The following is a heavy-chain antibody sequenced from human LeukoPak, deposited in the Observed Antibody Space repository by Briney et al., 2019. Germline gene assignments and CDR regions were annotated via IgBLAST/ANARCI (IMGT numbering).Heavy chain of an antibody. J-gene: IGHJ4*02. CDR3: ARDDAGPGIAAAGTGFDY. CDR1: GDSIINYY. V-gene: IGHV4-59*12. CDR2: ISDSGST. Sequence: SETLSLTCTVSGDSIINYYWNWTRQPPGKGLEWIGYISDSGSTNYNPSLMSRVTISVDTSKNQFSLKLSSVTAADTAVYYCARDDAGPGIAAAGTGFDYWGQGTLVTVSS. D-gene: IGHD6-13*01.